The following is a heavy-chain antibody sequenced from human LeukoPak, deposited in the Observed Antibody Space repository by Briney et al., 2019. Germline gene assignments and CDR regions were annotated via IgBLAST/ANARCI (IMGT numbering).Heavy chain of an antibody. CDR2: IYNSGTT. Sequence: LRLSCAASGFTFSDYYMSWIRQPPGKGLEWIGSIYNSGTTYYNPSLKSRVTISVDTSKNQFSLKLSSVTAADTAVYYCARPGYYYDSSGYYYRDYWGQGTLVTVSS. V-gene: IGHV4-38-2*01. CDR3: ARPGYYYDSSGYYYRDY. CDR1: GFTFSDYY. D-gene: IGHD3-22*01. J-gene: IGHJ4*02.